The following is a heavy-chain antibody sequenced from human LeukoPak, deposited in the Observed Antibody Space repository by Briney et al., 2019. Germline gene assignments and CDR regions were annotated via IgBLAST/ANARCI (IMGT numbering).Heavy chain of an antibody. CDR2: ISASGGTT. CDR3: AKPLGSNYFDY. Sequence: PGGSLRLSCAASGFTFSSYGMSWVRQAPGKGLEWVPAISASGGTTSYADSVKGRFTISRDSSQNTLYLQMNSLRADDTALYYCAKPLGSNYFDYWGQGTLVTVSS. CDR1: GFTFSSYG. J-gene: IGHJ4*02. V-gene: IGHV3-23*01. D-gene: IGHD7-27*01.